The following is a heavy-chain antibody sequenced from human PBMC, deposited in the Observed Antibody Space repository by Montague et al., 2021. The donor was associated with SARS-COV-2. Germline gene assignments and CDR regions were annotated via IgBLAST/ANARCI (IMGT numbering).Heavy chain of an antibody. Sequence: KNNPSLKSRVTFSVDTSKNQFSLKLISVTAADTAVYFCAREDRGNWFDPWGQGVLVTVSS. CDR3: AREDRGNWFDP. V-gene: IGHV4-59*01. J-gene: IGHJ5*02. D-gene: IGHD3-22*01.